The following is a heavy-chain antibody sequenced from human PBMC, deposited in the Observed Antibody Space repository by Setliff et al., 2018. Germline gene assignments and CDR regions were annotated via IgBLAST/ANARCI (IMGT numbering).Heavy chain of an antibody. V-gene: IGHV4-4*02. D-gene: IGHD3-3*01. CDR3: AREQYYDFPLDYGMDV. CDR1: GGSISSSNW. J-gene: IGHJ6*02. Sequence: SETLSLTCAVSGGSISSSNWWSWVRQPPGKGLEWIGEIYHSGSTNYNPSLKSRVSMSVDTSKNQFSLRLTSVTDADTALYHCAREQYYDFPLDYGMDVWGQGTTVTVSS. CDR2: IYHSGST.